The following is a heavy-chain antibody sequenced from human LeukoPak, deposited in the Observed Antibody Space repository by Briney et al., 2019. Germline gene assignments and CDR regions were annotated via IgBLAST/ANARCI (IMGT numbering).Heavy chain of an antibody. CDR2: IYTSGST. CDR1: GGSISSYY. D-gene: IGHD2-2*01. CDR3: ASSRRVPAAVYYYYYMVV. J-gene: IGHJ6*03. Sequence: SETLSLTCTVSGGSISSYYWSWIPQPAGKGLKWIGRIYTSGSTNYNPSLKSRVTKSVDTSKNQFSLKLSSVTASDTPVYYCASSRRVPAAVYYYYYMVVWRKGTTVTVSS. V-gene: IGHV4-4*07.